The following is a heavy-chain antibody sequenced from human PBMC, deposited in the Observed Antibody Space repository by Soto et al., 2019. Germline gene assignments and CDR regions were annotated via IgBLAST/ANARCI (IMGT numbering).Heavy chain of an antibody. CDR3: ARGSSWYGEIDY. D-gene: IGHD6-13*01. CDR1: GYTFTSYA. V-gene: IGHV1-3*01. Sequence: ASVKVSCKASGYTFTSYAMHWVRQAPGQRLEWMGWINAGNGNTKYSQKFQGRVTITRDTSASTAYMELSSLTSEDTAVFYCARGSSWYGEIDYRGQRTLVTGSS. CDR2: INAGNGNT. J-gene: IGHJ4*02.